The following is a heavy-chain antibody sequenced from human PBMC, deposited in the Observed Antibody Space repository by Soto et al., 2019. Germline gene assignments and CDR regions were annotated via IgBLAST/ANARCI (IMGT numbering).Heavy chain of an antibody. D-gene: IGHD6-19*01. CDR3: ARSPVAGPPYYYYGMDV. J-gene: IGHJ6*02. V-gene: IGHV4-31*03. Sequence: PSETLSLTCIVSGGSISSGGYYWSWIRQHPGKGLEWIGYIYYSGSTYYNPSLKSRVTISVDTSKNQFSLKLSSVTAADTAVYYCARSPVAGPPYYYYGMDVWGQGTTVTVSS. CDR1: GGSISSGGYY. CDR2: IYYSGST.